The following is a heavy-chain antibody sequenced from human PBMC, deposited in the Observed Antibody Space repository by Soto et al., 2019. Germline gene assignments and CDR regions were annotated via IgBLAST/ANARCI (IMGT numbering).Heavy chain of an antibody. CDR1: GLTFSSYA. J-gene: IGHJ4*02. D-gene: IGHD3-22*01. CDR2: ISGSGGST. V-gene: IGHV3-23*01. Sequence: PGGSLRLSCAASGLTFSSYAMSWVRQAPGKGLEWVSAISGSGGSTYYADSVKGRFTISRDNSKNTLYLQMNGLRAEDTAVYYCAKTLYYFDTSGYQWGQGTLVTVSS. CDR3: AKTLYYFDTSGYQ.